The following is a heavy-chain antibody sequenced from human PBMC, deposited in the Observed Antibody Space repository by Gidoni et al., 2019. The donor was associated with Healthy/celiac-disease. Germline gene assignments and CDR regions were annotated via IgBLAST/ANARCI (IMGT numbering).Heavy chain of an antibody. Sequence: QVQLQPWCSGLLKPSETLSLTCAFYGRSFSGYYWSWIRQPPGKGLEWIGEINHSGSTNYNPSIKSRVTISVEKSKNQFSLKLSSVTAADTAVYYCARGMGPGYFDYWGQGTLVTVSS. D-gene: IGHD1-26*01. V-gene: IGHV4-34*01. CDR3: ARGMGPGYFDY. CDR1: GRSFSGYY. J-gene: IGHJ4*02. CDR2: INHSGST.